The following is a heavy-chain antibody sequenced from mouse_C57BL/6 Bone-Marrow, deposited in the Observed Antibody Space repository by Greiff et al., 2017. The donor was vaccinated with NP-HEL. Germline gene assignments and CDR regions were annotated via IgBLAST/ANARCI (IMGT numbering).Heavy chain of an antibody. CDR1: GFTFNTYA. Sequence: EVQLVESGGGLVQPKGSLKLSCAASGFTFNTYAMHWVRQAPGKGLEWVARIRSKSSNYATYYADSVKDRFTISRDDSQSMLYLQMNNLKTEDTAMYYCVRASDGYYPYWYFDVWGTGTTVTVSS. CDR3: VRASDGYYPYWYFDV. D-gene: IGHD2-3*01. J-gene: IGHJ1*03. V-gene: IGHV10-3*01. CDR2: IRSKSSNYAT.